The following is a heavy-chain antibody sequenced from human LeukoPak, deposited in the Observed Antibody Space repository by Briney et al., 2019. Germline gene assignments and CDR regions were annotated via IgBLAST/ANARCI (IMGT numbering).Heavy chain of an antibody. CDR1: GYSFTSYW. CDR3: ARQFGYCSSTSCSGDYYYGLDV. D-gene: IGHD2-2*01. V-gene: IGHV5-51*01. J-gene: IGHJ6*02. CDR2: IYPGDSDT. Sequence: GESLKISCKGSGYSFTSYWIGWGRQMPGKGLELMGIIYPGDSDTRYSPSFQGQVTISADKSISTAYLQWSSLKASDTAMYYCARQFGYCSSTSCSGDYYYGLDVWGQGTTVTVSS.